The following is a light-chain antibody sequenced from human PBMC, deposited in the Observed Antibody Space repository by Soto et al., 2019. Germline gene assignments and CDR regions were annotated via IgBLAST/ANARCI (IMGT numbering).Light chain of an antibody. V-gene: IGLV1-47*01. CDR1: SSNIGSNY. CDR2: RNN. CDR3: AARWV. J-gene: IGLJ2*01. Sequence: QAVVTQPPSASGTPGQRVTISCSGSSSNIGSNYVYWYQQLPGTAPKLLIYRNNQRPSGVPDRFSDSKSGTSASLAISGLRSEDEADYYCAARWVFGGGTKLTVL.